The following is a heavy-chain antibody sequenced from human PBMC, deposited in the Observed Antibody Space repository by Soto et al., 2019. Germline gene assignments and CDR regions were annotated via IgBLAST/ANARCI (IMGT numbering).Heavy chain of an antibody. Sequence: ASVKFSFKASGYTFTGDYMHWLRQARGQGLEWMGLINPNSGGTNYAQKFQGWVTMTRDTSISTAYMELSRLRSDDTAVYYCAREGDSSTAAPNPPSSNWFDPWGQGTLVTVSS. CDR3: AREGDSSTAAPNPPSSNWFDP. J-gene: IGHJ5*02. CDR2: INPNSGGT. D-gene: IGHD6-6*01. V-gene: IGHV1-2*04. CDR1: GYTFTGDY.